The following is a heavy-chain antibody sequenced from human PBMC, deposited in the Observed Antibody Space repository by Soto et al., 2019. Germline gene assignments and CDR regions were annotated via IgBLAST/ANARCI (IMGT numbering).Heavy chain of an antibody. CDR3: AHAYGGRSLY. J-gene: IGHJ4*02. Sequence: QITLKESGPTLVKPTQTLTLTCTFSGFSLTTDRVGVSWIRQPPGEALEWLAVIYWDDRKTYRPSLESRLTTTKDTSKNLVALTMPNTDSLYTATYYCAHAYGGRSLYWGQGTLVTVSS. V-gene: IGHV2-5*02. CDR2: IYWDDRK. D-gene: IGHD1-26*01. CDR1: GFSLTTDRVG.